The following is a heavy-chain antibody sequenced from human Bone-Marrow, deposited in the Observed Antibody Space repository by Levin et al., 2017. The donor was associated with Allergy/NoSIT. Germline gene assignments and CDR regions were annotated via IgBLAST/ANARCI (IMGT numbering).Heavy chain of an antibody. CDR2: IYYSGNT. D-gene: IGHD2-21*01. Sequence: SQTFSLTCTVSGGSVTSGSYYWNWFRQPPGKGLEWIGYIYYSGNTNYNPSLKSRVSTSVDASKNQFSLKLNSVTAADTAVYFCARGIAWHFDYWGQGTLVPVSS. CDR3: ARGIAWHFDY. V-gene: IGHV4-61*01. J-gene: IGHJ4*02. CDR1: GGSVTSGSYY.